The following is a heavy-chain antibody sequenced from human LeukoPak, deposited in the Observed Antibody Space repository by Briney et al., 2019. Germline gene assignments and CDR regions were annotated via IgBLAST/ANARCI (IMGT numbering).Heavy chain of an antibody. Sequence: SQTLSLTCTVSGGSISSGDYYWSWIRQPPGKGLEWIGYIYYSGSTYYDPSLKSRVTISVDTSKNQFSLKLSSVTAADTAVYYCARVTTVTTDYRFDPWGQGTLVTVSS. J-gene: IGHJ5*02. CDR2: IYYSGST. V-gene: IGHV4-30-4*01. CDR3: ARVTTVTTDYRFDP. D-gene: IGHD4-17*01. CDR1: GGSISSGDYY.